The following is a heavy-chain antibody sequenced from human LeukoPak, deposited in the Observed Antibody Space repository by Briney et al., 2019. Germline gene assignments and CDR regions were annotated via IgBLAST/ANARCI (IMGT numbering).Heavy chain of an antibody. CDR2: ISSSSSTI. D-gene: IGHD1-26*01. J-gene: IGHJ4*02. CDR3: ARDGTGIVGAIKH. CDR1: GFTFSSYS. Sequence: PGGSLRLSCAASGFTFSSYSMNWVRQAPGKGLEWVSYISSSSSTIYYADSVKGRSTISRDNAKNSLYLQMNSLRAEDTAVYYCARDGTGIVGAIKHWGQGTLVTVSS. V-gene: IGHV3-48*04.